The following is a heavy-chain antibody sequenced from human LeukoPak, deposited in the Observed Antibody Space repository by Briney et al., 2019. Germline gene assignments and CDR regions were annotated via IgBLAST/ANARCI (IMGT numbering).Heavy chain of an antibody. CDR2: INHSGST. CDR3: ARVDGPRSKWFDP. J-gene: IGHJ5*02. V-gene: IGHV4-34*01. Sequence: SETLSLTCAVYGGSFSGYYWSWIRQPPGKGLEWIGEINHSGSTNYNPSLKSRVTISVDTSKNQFSLKPSSVTAADTAVYYCARVDGPRSKWFDPWGQGTLVTVSS. CDR1: GGSFSGYY.